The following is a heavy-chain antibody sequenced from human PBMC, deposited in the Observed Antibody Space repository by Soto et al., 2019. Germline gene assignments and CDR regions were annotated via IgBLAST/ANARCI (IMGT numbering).Heavy chain of an antibody. J-gene: IGHJ5*02. CDR2: ISGSGGST. CDR1: GFTFSSYA. V-gene: IGHV3-23*01. Sequence: EVQLLESGGGLVQPGGSLRLSCAASGFTFSSYAMSWVRQAPGKGLEWVSAISGSGGSTYYVDSVKGRFTISRDNSKNKLYLQMNSLRAEDTAVYYCAKEALPPLSAPEGYNWFDPWGQGTLVTVSS. D-gene: IGHD6-25*01. CDR3: AKEALPPLSAPEGYNWFDP.